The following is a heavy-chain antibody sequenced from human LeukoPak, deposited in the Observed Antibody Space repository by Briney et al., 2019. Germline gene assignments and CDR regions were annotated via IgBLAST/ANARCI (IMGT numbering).Heavy chain of an antibody. V-gene: IGHV4-59*08. J-gene: IGHJ4*02. CDR1: GGSISSYY. CDR2: IYYSGST. Sequence: PSETLSLTCTVSGGSISSYYWSWIRQPPGKGLEWIGYIYYSGSTNYNPSLKSRVTISVDTSKNQFSLKLSSVTAADTAVYYCARGSRGAGYYFDYWGQGTLVTVSS. D-gene: IGHD6-19*01. CDR3: ARGSRGAGYYFDY.